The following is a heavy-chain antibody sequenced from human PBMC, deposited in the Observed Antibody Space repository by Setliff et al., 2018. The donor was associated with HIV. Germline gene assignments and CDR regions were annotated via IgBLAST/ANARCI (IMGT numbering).Heavy chain of an antibody. V-gene: IGHV1-69*05. D-gene: IGHD1-1*01. CDR3: ASSAGAVPTTAPYGDYNNYFYMDV. J-gene: IGHJ6*03. CDR2: IIPIFGTP. Sequence: ASVKVSCKASGYTFTSYDISWVRQAPGQGLEWMGGIIPIFGTPNYAQKFQGRVTITTDESTNTVYMELYSLASEDTAIYYCASSAGAVPTTAPYGDYNNYFYMDVWGKGTTVTVSS. CDR1: GYTFTSYD.